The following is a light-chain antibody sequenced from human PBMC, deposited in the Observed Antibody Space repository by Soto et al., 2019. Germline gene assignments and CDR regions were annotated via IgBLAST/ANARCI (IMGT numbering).Light chain of an antibody. CDR1: QRISYY. CDR2: AAS. CDR3: QQTYSAPPT. V-gene: IGKV1-39*01. Sequence: DIQMTQFPSSLSASVGDRVTITCRASQRISYYLNWYQQRAGLAPRLLIYAASSLQSGVPPRFSGSGSGTDFTLTISSLQPEDFATYFCQQTYSAPPTFGQGTRLEIK. J-gene: IGKJ5*01.